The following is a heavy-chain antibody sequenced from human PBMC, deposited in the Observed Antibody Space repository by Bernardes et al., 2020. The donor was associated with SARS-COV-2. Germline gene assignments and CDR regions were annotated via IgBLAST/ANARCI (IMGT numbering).Heavy chain of an antibody. CDR2: ISYIGST. Sequence: SETLSLTCTVSGGSISSHYWSWVRQPPGKGLEWIGYISYIGSTNYNPSLKSRVTISVDTSKNQFSLKLSSVTAADTAVYYCARGGLGGGDPEFDYWGQGTLVTVSS. CDR3: ARGGLGGGDPEFDY. D-gene: IGHD2-21*02. J-gene: IGHJ4*02. V-gene: IGHV4-59*11. CDR1: GGSISSHY.